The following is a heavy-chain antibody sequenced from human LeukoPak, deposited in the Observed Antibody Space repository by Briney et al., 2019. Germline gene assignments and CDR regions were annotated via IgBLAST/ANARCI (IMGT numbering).Heavy chain of an antibody. D-gene: IGHD6-19*01. V-gene: IGHV3-7*01. CDR2: VKQDGSEK. Sequence: GGSLRLSCAASGFTFSSYWMSWVRQAPGKGLEWVANVKQDGSEKYYVDSVKGRFTISRDNAKNSLYLQMNSLRAEDTAVYYCAKDQSEQWLVSEGYFDYWGQGTLVTVSS. CDR3: AKDQSEQWLVSEGYFDY. CDR1: GFTFSSYW. J-gene: IGHJ4*02.